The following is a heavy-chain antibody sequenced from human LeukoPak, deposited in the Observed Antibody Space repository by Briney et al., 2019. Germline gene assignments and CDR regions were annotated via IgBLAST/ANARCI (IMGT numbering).Heavy chain of an antibody. CDR1: GYTFTSYG. CDR2: ISAYNGNT. J-gene: IGHJ4*02. V-gene: IGHV1-18*04. CDR3: ARDNGGHVPYYFDY. Sequence: ASVKVSSKASGYTFTSYGISWVRQAPGQGLEWMGWISAYNGNTNYAQKLQGRVTMTTDTSTSTAYMELRSLRSDDTAVYYCARDNGGHVPYYFDYWGQGTLVSVSS. D-gene: IGHD2-8*01.